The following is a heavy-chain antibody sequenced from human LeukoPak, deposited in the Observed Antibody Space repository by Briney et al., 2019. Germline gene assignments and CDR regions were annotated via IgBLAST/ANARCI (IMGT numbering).Heavy chain of an antibody. CDR3: ARGDVHFDY. CDR2: ITSYNGNT. CDR1: GYTFTSYA. V-gene: IGHV1-18*01. J-gene: IGHJ4*02. D-gene: IGHD3-16*01. Sequence: ASVKVSCRASGYTFTSYAISWVRQAPGQGLEWMGWITSYNGNTNYAQKLQGRVTMTTDTSTSTAYMELRSLRSADTALYYCARGDVHFDYWGQGTLVTVSS.